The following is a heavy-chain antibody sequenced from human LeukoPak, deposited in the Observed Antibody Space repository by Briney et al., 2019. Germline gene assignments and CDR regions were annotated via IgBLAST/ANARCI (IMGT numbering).Heavy chain of an antibody. D-gene: IGHD1-1*01. CDR1: GGSISSYY. V-gene: IGHV4-39*07. CDR3: ARDGSDNWGLLDY. J-gene: IGHJ4*02. Sequence: SETLSLTCTVSGGSISSYYWAWIRQPPGKGLEWIGSVYYTGNTYHNPSLKSQVTISVDTSKNQFSLRLSSLTAADTAVYYCARDGSDNWGLLDYWGQGTLLTVSS. CDR2: VYYTGNT.